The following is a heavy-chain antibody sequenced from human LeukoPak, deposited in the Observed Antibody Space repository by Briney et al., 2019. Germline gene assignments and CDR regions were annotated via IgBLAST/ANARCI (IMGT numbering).Heavy chain of an antibody. CDR1: GGSISSGGYY. CDR2: IYYSGST. Sequence: SQTLSLTCTVSGGSISSGGYYWSWLRQHPGKGLEWIGYIYYSGSTYYNPSLKSRVTISVDTSKNQFSLKLSSVTAADTAVYYCARDHYDSSGSGDAFDIWGQGTMVTVSS. CDR3: ARDHYDSSGSGDAFDI. D-gene: IGHD3-22*01. J-gene: IGHJ3*02. V-gene: IGHV4-31*03.